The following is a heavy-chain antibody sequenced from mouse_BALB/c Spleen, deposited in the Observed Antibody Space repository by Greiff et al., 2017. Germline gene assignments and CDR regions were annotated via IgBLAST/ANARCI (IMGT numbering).Heavy chain of an antibody. V-gene: IGHV5-12-1*01. CDR3: ASAGGTARGAWFAY. CDR1: GFAFSSYD. CDR2: ISSGGGST. Sequence: EVMLVESGGGLVKPGGSLKLSCAASGFAFSSYDMSWVRQTPEKRLEWVAYISSGGGSTYYPDTVKGRFTISRDNAKNTLYLQMSSLKSEDTAMYYCASAGGTARGAWFAYWGQGTLVTVSA. D-gene: IGHD3-2*01. J-gene: IGHJ3*01.